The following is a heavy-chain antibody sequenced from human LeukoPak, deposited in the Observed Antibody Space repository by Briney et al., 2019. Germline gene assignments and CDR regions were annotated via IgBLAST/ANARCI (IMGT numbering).Heavy chain of an antibody. CDR1: GFTFSDSN. CDR3: ARDSYCSSTSCPKLYYYYGMDV. V-gene: IGHV3-21*01. D-gene: IGHD2-2*01. J-gene: IGHJ6*02. Sequence: GGSLRLSCAASGFTFSDSNMNWVRQAPGKGLEWVSSISSGSGYIYYADSVKGRFTISRDNAKNSLYLQMNSLRAEDTAVYYCARDSYCSSTSCPKLYYYYGMDVWGQGTTVTVSS. CDR2: ISSGSGYI.